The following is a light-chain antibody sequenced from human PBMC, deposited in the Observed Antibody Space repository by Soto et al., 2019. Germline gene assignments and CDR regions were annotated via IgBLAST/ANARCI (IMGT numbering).Light chain of an antibody. CDR2: AAS. CDR1: QSISSY. CDR3: QHSYSSPRT. Sequence: DIHMTQSPSSLSASVGDRVTITCRASQSISSYLNWYQQKPGKAPKLLLYAASSLQSAVPSRFSGSGSGTDFTLTISSLQPEDFATYYCQHSYSSPRTFGQGSKVEIK. J-gene: IGKJ1*01. V-gene: IGKV1-39*01.